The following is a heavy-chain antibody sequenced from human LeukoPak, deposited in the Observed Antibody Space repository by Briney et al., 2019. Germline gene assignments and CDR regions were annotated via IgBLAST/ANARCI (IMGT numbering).Heavy chain of an antibody. CDR2: ISYDGSNK. CDR1: GFTFSSYG. V-gene: IGHV3-30*03. CDR3: ARADDYGREDY. Sequence: GRSLRLSCAASGFTFSSYGMHWVRQAPGKGLEWVAVISYDGSNKYYADSVKGRFTISRDNSKNTLYLQMNSLRAEDTAVYYCARADDYGREDYWGQGTLVTVSS. D-gene: IGHD4-17*01. J-gene: IGHJ4*02.